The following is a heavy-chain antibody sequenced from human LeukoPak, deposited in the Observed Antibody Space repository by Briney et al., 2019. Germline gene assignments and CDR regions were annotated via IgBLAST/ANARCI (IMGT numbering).Heavy chain of an antibody. Sequence: SGGSLRLSCAASGFTFSSYVMSWVRPAPGKGLEWVSAISGSGDTTSYADSVKGRFAISRDNSKNTLFLQMNSLRAEDTAIYYCAKGVSGYYYFDYWGQGTLVTVSS. CDR3: AKGVSGYYYFDY. D-gene: IGHD3-22*01. CDR1: GFTFSSYV. V-gene: IGHV3-23*01. J-gene: IGHJ4*02. CDR2: ISGSGDTT.